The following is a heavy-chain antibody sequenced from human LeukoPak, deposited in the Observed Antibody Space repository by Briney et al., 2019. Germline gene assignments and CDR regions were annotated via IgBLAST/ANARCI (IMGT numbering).Heavy chain of an antibody. CDR3: ARHSYNMDV. V-gene: IGHV4-39*01. CDR2: IYYSGST. Sequence: SETLSPTCTVSGGSISSKGYYWGWIRQPPGKGLEWIVSIYYSGSTYYNPSLKSRVIISVDMSKNQFSLRVSSVTAADTAVYYCARHSYNMDVWGQGTTVTVSS. CDR1: GGSISSKGYY. J-gene: IGHJ6*02. D-gene: IGHD1-1*01.